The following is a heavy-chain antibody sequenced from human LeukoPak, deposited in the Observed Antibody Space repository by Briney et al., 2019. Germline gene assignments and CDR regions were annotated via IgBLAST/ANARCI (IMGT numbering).Heavy chain of an antibody. V-gene: IGHV3-48*03. CDR3: ARDGPQAGLYFDY. D-gene: IGHD3/OR15-3a*01. J-gene: IGHJ4*02. CDR1: GFIFSSYE. CDR2: SSSSGSV. Sequence: AGGSLRLSCAASGFIFSSYEMNWVRQAPGKGLEWVSYSSSSGSVYYADSVKGRFTISRDNAKSSLNLQMNSLRAEDTAVYYCARDGPQAGLYFDYWGQGTLVTVSS.